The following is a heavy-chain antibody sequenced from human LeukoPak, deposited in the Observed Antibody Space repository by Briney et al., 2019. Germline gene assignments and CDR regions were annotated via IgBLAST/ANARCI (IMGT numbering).Heavy chain of an antibody. CDR1: GYTFIDYY. CDR3: ATLRTTTTTIEY. V-gene: IGHV1-69-2*01. J-gene: IGHJ4*02. Sequence: ATVKVSCKVSGYTFIDYYIHWMQQTPGKTLQWMGRIDPEDGETTYAKAFQGRVTMTADRSTDTAYMELTSLTSGDTAVYYCATLRTTTTTIEYWGQGTLISVST. D-gene: IGHD4-17*01. CDR2: IDPEDGET.